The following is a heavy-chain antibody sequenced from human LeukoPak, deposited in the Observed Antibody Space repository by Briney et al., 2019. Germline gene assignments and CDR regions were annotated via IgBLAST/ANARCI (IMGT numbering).Heavy chain of an antibody. CDR3: AKTPTALVRGGYYFDS. V-gene: IGHV4-34*01. D-gene: IGHD6-6*01. Sequence: SETLSLTCAVYGGSFSDYYWNWIRQPPGKGLEWIGEINHSESTNYNPSLKTRVSISVDASKNQFSLKLNSVTAADTAVYFCAKTPTALVRGGYYFDSWGQGTLVTVSS. CDR1: GGSFSDYY. J-gene: IGHJ4*02. CDR2: INHSEST.